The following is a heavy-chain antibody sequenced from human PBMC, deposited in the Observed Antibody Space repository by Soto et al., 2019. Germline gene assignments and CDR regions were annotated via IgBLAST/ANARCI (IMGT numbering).Heavy chain of an antibody. V-gene: IGHV1-69*13. D-gene: IGHD2-15*01. CDR3: ARAPDDCSGGSCQYYFDY. CDR2: IIPIFGTA. CDR1: GGTFSSYA. Sequence: AASVKVSCKASGGTFSSYAISWVRQAPGQGLEWMGGIIPIFGTANYAQKFQGRVTITADESTSTAYMELSSLRSEDTAVYYCARAPDDCSGGSCQYYFDYWGQGTLVTVSS. J-gene: IGHJ4*02.